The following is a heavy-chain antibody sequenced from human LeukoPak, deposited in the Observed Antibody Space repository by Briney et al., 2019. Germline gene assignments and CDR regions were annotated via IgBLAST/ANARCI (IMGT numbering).Heavy chain of an antibody. CDR1: GGSFSGYY. CDR3: ARHSSTSRGWFDP. Sequence: PSETLSLTCAVYGGSFSGYYWSWTRQPPGKGLEWIGEINHSGSTNYNPSLKSRVTISVDTSKNQFSLKLSSVTAADTAVYYCARHSSTSRGWFDPWGQGTLVTVSS. CDR2: INHSGST. J-gene: IGHJ5*02. V-gene: IGHV4-34*01. D-gene: IGHD2-2*01.